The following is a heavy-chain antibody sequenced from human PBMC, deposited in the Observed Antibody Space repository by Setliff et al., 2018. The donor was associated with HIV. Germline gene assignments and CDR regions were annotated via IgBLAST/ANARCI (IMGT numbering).Heavy chain of an antibody. CDR1: GFTFSSYS. Sequence: GGSLRLSCAASGFTFSSYSMNWVRQAPGKGLEWVSSISSSSSYIYYADSVKGRFTISRDNAKNSLYLQMNSLRAEDTAVYYCARAVTDYYYYYYMDVWGKGTTVTVSS. D-gene: IGHD2-21*02. J-gene: IGHJ6*03. CDR3: ARAVTDYYYYYYMDV. V-gene: IGHV3-21*01. CDR2: ISSSSSYI.